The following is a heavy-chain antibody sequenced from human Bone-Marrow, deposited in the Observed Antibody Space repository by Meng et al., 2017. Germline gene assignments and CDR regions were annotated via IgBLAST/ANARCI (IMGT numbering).Heavy chain of an antibody. CDR2: ISAYNGNT. CDR3: ARGPPRDHSGYDSLGFDY. CDR1: GYTFTSYG. J-gene: IGHJ4*02. V-gene: IGHV1-18*01. D-gene: IGHD3-22*01. Sequence: ASVKVSCKASGYTFTSYGISWVRQAPGQGLEWMGWISAYNGNTNYAQKLQGRVTMTRDTSTSTVYMELSSLRSEDTAVYYCARGPPRDHSGYDSLGFDYWGQGTLVTVSS.